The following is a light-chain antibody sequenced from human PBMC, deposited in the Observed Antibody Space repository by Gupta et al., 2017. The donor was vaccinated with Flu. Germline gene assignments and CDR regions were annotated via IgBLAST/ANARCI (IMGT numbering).Light chain of an antibody. CDR3: QQYNNSPLT. CDR2: GAS. J-gene: IGKJ4*01. Sequence: ERATLTCRTSESISSIYVAWYQQKPGQAPRVLIYGASSRATGIPDRFSGSGSGTDFSLTISRREPEDFAVYYCQQYNNSPLTFGGGTKVEI. V-gene: IGKV3-20*01. CDR1: ESISSIY.